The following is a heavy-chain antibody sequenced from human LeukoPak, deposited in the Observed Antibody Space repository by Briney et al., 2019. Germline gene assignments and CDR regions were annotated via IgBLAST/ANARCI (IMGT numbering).Heavy chain of an antibody. J-gene: IGHJ6*03. V-gene: IGHV3-64*01. Sequence: GGSLRLSCAASGFTFSSYAMHWVRQAPGKGLEYVSAISSNGGSTYYANSVKGRFTISRDNSKNTLYLQMGSLRADDMAVCYCARVVGYYGSGTHYYYYYMDVWGKGTTVTISS. D-gene: IGHD3-10*01. CDR1: GFTFSSYA. CDR3: ARVVGYYGSGTHYYYYYMDV. CDR2: ISSNGGST.